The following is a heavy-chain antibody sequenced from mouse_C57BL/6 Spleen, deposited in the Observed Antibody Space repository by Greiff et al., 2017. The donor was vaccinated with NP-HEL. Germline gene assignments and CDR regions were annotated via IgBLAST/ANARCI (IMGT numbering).Heavy chain of an antibody. D-gene: IGHD4-1*02. CDR2: IYPGSGNT. Sequence: QVQLKESGAELVRPGASVKLSCKASGYTFTDYYINWVKQRPGQGLEWIARIYPGSGNTYYNEKFKGKATLTAEKSSSTADMQLNSLTTEDSAVYFCARDGSNWDDAMDYWGQGTSVTVSS. J-gene: IGHJ4*01. CDR1: GYTFTDYY. CDR3: ARDGSNWDDAMDY. V-gene: IGHV1-76*01.